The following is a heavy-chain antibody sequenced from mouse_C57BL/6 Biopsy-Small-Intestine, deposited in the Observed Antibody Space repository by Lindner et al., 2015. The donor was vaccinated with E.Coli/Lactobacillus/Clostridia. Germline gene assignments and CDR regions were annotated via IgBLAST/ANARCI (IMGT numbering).Heavy chain of an antibody. CDR2: IYPGDGDA. CDR1: DYAFSNSW. V-gene: IGHV1-82*01. J-gene: IGHJ3*01. Sequence: VQLQESGPELVKPGASVKISCKASDYAFSNSWMNWVKQGPGKGLEWIGRIYPGDGDALYNGKFKGKATPTADISSSTASIQLSGLTSEDSAVYFCARGGGNGFTYWGQGTLVTVSA. CDR3: ARGGGNGFTY. D-gene: IGHD1-1*02.